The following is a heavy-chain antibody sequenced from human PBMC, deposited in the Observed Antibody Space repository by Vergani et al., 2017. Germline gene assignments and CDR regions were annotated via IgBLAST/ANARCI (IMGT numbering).Heavy chain of an antibody. Sequence: QLQLQESGPGLVKPSETLSLTCTVSGGSISSYYWSWIRQPPGKGLEWIGYIYYSGSTNYNPSLKSRVTISVDTSKNQFSLKLSSETAADTAVYYCASGRRGRLRGYYYGSGSYYGWFDPWGQGTLVTVSS. J-gene: IGHJ5*02. CDR3: ASGRRGRLRGYYYGSGSYYGWFDP. CDR2: IYYSGST. V-gene: IGHV4-59*12. CDR1: GGSISSYY. D-gene: IGHD3-10*01.